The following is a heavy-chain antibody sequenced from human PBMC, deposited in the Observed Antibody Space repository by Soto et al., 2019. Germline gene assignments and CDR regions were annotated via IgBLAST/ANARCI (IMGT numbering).Heavy chain of an antibody. J-gene: IGHJ3*02. CDR2: ISGSGGST. V-gene: IGHV3-23*01. CDR3: AKWVYNNQSKYRQDAFDI. Sequence: GGSLRLSCAASGFTFSSYAMSWVRQAPGKGLEWVSAISGSGGSTYYADSVKGRFTISRDNSKNTLYLQMNSLRAEDTAVYYCAKWVYNNQSKYRQDAFDIWGQGTMVTVSS. D-gene: IGHD2-8*01. CDR1: GFTFSSYA.